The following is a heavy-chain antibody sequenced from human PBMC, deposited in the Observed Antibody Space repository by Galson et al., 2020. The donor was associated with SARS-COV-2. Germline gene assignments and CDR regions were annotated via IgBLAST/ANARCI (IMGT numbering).Heavy chain of an antibody. V-gene: IGHV3-9*01. D-gene: IGHD6-19*01. CDR3: ATSRGVAGEIDY. CDR2: SSRNSGGI. Sequence: SLKISCAASGFSFDDYAMPWVRQAPGGGLESVSCSSRNSGGIGYADSVEGRFTISRDNAKNSVYLQMNSLRPEDTALYYCATSRGVAGEIDYWGQGTLVTVSS. J-gene: IGHJ4*02. CDR1: GFSFDDYA.